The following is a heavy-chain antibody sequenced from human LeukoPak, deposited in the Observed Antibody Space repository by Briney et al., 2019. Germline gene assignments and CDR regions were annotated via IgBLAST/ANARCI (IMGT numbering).Heavy chain of an antibody. V-gene: IGHV1-46*01. J-gene: IGHJ4*02. D-gene: IGHD3-16*01. CDR1: GYTFTSYY. Sequence: EASVKVSCKAAGYTFTSYYLHWVRQAPGQGLEWMGIIYPSFGRADYAERFQVRVTMTWDTSTSTVYLELRSLRSEDTAMYYCAREFHGGYFDYWGQGTLVTVSS. CDR3: AREFHGGYFDY. CDR2: IYPSFGRA.